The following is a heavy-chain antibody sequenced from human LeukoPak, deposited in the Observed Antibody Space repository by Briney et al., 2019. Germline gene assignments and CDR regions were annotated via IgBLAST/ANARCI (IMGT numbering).Heavy chain of an antibody. CDR3: ARDDVIFGVNWGFDY. Sequence: GGSLRLSCAASGFAFSSYAMSWVRQAPGKGLEWVSAISGSGGSTYYADSLKGRFTISRDNSKNTLYLQMNSLRAEDTAVYYCARDDVIFGVNWGFDYWGQGTLVTVSS. J-gene: IGHJ4*02. D-gene: IGHD3-3*01. CDR2: ISGSGGST. CDR1: GFAFSSYA. V-gene: IGHV3-23*01.